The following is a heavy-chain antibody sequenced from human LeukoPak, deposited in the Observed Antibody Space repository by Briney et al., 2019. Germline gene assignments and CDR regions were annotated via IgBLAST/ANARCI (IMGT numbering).Heavy chain of an antibody. V-gene: IGHV4-4*07. Sequence: SETLSLTCTVSGGSISSYYWSWIRRPAGKGLEWIGRIYSTGSTNYNPSLKSWVTMSVDTSKNQFSLRLRSVTAADTAVYYCARQIASAGTAGFDFWGQGALVTVSS. CDR2: IYSTGST. CDR1: GGSISSYY. CDR3: ARQIASAGTAGFDF. D-gene: IGHD6-13*01. J-gene: IGHJ4*02.